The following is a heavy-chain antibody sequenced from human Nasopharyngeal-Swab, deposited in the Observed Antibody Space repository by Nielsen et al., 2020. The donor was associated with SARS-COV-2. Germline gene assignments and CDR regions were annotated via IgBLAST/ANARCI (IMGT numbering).Heavy chain of an antibody. Sequence: SVRQAPRQELEWMGWMNPNSGNTGYAQKFQGRVTMTRNTSISTAYMELSSLRSEDTAVYYCARGHRGYSGYDYYYYYMDVWGKGTTVTVSS. CDR2: MNPNSGNT. D-gene: IGHD5-12*01. J-gene: IGHJ6*03. V-gene: IGHV1-8*01. CDR3: ARGHRGYSGYDYYYYYMDV.